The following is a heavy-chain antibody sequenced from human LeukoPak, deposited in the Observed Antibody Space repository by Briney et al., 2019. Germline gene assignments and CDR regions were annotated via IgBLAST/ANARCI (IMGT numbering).Heavy chain of an antibody. CDR1: GFNVSYYY. J-gene: IGHJ4*02. V-gene: IGHV3-66*02. CDR3: ARSDRGVVYFDY. CDR2: LYSGGSI. D-gene: IGHD2-15*01. Sequence: PGGSLRLSCAASGFNVSYYYISWVRQAPGKGLEWVSVLYSGGSIHYADSVKGRFTISRDNSKNTASLQMNTLRSDDTAIYYCARSDRGVVYFDYWGQGALVTVSS.